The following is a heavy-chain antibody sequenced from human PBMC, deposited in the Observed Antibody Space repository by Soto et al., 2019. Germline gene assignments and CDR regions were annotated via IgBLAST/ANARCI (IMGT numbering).Heavy chain of an antibody. CDR2: IHPSGGGS. CDR1: GYPFNTYY. J-gene: IGHJ4*02. D-gene: IGHD2-21*02. V-gene: IGHV1-46*02. Sequence: QVQLVQSGAEVKKPGASVKVSCKSSGYPFNTYYLHWVRQAPGQGLEWMGMIHPSGGGSTYAQKFLGRVTMTMESYTSTVFMELTSLRSADTAVYYCARGGHISVVTDSFDSWGQGTLVTVSS. CDR3: ARGGHISVVTDSFDS.